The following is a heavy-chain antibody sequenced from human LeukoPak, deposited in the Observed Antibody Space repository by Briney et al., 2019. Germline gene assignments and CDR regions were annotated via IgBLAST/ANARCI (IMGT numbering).Heavy chain of an antibody. D-gene: IGHD5-18*01. Sequence: SVKVSCKASGGTFSSYAISWVRQAPGQGLEWMGGIIPIFGTANYAQKFQGRVTITADESTNTAYMELSSLRSEDTAVYYCASKRGYSYGFDYWGQGTLVTVSS. CDR3: ASKRGYSYGFDY. J-gene: IGHJ4*02. V-gene: IGHV1-69*13. CDR1: GGTFSSYA. CDR2: IIPIFGTA.